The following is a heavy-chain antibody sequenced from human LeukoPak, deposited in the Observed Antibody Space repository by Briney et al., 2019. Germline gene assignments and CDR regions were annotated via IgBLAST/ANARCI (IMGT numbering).Heavy chain of an antibody. D-gene: IGHD1-20*01. V-gene: IGHV1-18*01. J-gene: IGHJ6*02. Sequence: ASVKVSCKASGYTFTSYGISWVRQAPGQGLGWMGWISAYNGNTNYAQKLQGRVTMTTDTSTSTAYMELRSLRSDDTAVYYCARDQYNWNWRGYYYGMDVWGQGTTVTVSS. CDR1: GYTFTSYG. CDR2: ISAYNGNT. CDR3: ARDQYNWNWRGYYYGMDV.